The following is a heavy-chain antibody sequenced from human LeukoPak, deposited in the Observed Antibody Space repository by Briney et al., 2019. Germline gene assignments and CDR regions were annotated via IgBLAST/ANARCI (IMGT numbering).Heavy chain of an antibody. V-gene: IGHV1-3*01. D-gene: IGHD2-2*01. J-gene: IGHJ4*02. CDR1: GYTFTSYA. CDR2: INAGNGNT. CDR3: ARDRRGDIVVPAAMPFDY. Sequence: ASVTVSCTASGYTFTSYAMHWVRQAPGQRLEWMGWINAGNGNTKYSQKFQGRVTITRDTSASTAYMELSSLRSEDTAVYYCARDRRGDIVVPAAMPFDYWGQGTLVTVSS.